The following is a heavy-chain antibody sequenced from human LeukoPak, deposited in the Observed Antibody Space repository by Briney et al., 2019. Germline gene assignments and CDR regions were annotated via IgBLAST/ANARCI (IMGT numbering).Heavy chain of an antibody. CDR2: ISWNSGSI. CDR3: AKDIVLYDSSGYWGGFDY. J-gene: IGHJ4*02. V-gene: IGHV3-9*01. Sequence: GRSLRLSCAASGFTFDDYAMHWVRQAPGKGLAWVSGISWNSGSIGYADSVKGRFTISRDNAKNSLYLQMNSLRAEDTALYYCAKDIVLYDSSGYWGGFDYWGQGTLVTVSS. CDR1: GFTFDDYA. D-gene: IGHD3-22*01.